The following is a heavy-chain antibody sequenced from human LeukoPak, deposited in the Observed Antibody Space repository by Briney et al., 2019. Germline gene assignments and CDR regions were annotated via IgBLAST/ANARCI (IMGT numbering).Heavy chain of an antibody. CDR3: ARRAAVGFDY. CDR1: GGSMSSYY. J-gene: IGHJ4*02. V-gene: IGHV4-4*07. CDR2: LSTSGRT. D-gene: IGHD6-13*01. Sequence: SSETLSLTCIVSGGSMSSYYWNWIRQPAGEGLEWIGRLSTSGRTNYNPSLKSRVTMSVDTSKNQFSLKLSSVTAADTAVYYCARRAAVGFDYWGQGTLVTVSS.